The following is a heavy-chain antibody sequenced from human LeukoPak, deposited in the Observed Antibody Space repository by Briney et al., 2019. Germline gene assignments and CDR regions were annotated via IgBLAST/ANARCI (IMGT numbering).Heavy chain of an antibody. CDR1: GFSFSSYS. CDR2: ISGDGNAK. J-gene: IGHJ4*02. Sequence: GGSLRLSCAASGFSFSSYSINWVRQAPGKELEGVSYISGDGNAKHYTDSVKGRFTIYRDNAKNALYLQMDSLRAEDTAVYFCARDYVYAFDYWGQGTLVTVSS. D-gene: IGHD2/OR15-2a*01. CDR3: ARDYVYAFDY. V-gene: IGHV3-48*01.